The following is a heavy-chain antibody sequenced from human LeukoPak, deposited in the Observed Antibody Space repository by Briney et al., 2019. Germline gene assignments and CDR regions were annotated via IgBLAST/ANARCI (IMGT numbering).Heavy chain of an antibody. Sequence: GGSLRLSCAASGFTFSSYAMSWVRQAPGKGLEWVSVISGSGGSTYYADSVKGRFTISRDNSKNTLYLQMNRLRVEDTALYYCAKGSVDTSYIDYWGQGTLVTVSS. V-gene: IGHV3-23*01. CDR1: GFTFSSYA. D-gene: IGHD3-10*01. CDR2: ISGSGGST. J-gene: IGHJ4*02. CDR3: AKGSVDTSYIDY.